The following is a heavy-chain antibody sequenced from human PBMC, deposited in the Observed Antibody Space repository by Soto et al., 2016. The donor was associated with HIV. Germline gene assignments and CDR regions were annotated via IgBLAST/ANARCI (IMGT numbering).Heavy chain of an antibody. CDR3: GEAFMIVMNHSVDAFDI. Sequence: EVQLVESGGKLVQPGGSLRLSCAVSGFPVRNNYMIWVRQAPGKGLEWVSVIYSSDSTYYADSVRGRFTISRDNSQNTVYLSNEQPESGGHGSVLLAGEAFMIVMNHSVDAFDIRGQGT. CDR2: IYSSDST. D-gene: IGHD3-22*01. CDR1: GFPVRNNY. V-gene: IGHV3-66*01. J-gene: IGHJ3*02.